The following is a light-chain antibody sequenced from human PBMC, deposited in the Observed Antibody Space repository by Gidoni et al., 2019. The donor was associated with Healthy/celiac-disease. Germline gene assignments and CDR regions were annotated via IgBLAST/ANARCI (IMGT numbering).Light chain of an antibody. V-gene: IGKV3-15*01. J-gene: IGKJ1*01. CDR2: CAS. CDR3: QQYNNWPPSWT. Sequence: EIVMTQSPATLSVSPAERATLSCRASQSVSSNLAWYQQKPGQAPMLLIYCASTRATGIPARFSGSGSGTEFTLTISSLQSEDFAVYYCQQYNNWPPSWTFGQGTKVEIK. CDR1: QSVSSN.